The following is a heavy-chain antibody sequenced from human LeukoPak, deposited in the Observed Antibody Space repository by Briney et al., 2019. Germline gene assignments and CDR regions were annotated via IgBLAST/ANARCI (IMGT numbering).Heavy chain of an antibody. V-gene: IGHV1-2*02. J-gene: IGHJ4*02. D-gene: IGHD6-19*01. CDR3: ARERSGWFFSN. Sequence: ASVKVSCKASGYFFTAYYMHWVRQAPGQGLEWMGWINPNNGGTNYAQKFQGRVTMTTDTSTSTAYMDLRSLRSDDTDVYYCARERSGWFFSNWGQGTLVTVSS. CDR2: INPNNGGT. CDR1: GYFFTAYY.